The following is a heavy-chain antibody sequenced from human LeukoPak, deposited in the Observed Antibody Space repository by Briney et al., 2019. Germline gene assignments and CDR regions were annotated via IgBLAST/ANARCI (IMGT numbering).Heavy chain of an antibody. CDR2: ITTSTSYI. J-gene: IGHJ3*02. CDR1: GFTFSTYY. Sequence: GGSLRLSCAASGFTFSTYYMNWVRQAPGKGLEWVSSITTSTSYIYYADSVKGRFTISRDNAKNSLYLQMNSLRAEDTAVYYCARTHYDILTGYDGHDAFDIWGQGTMVTVSS. CDR3: ARTHYDILTGYDGHDAFDI. V-gene: IGHV3-21*01. D-gene: IGHD3-9*01.